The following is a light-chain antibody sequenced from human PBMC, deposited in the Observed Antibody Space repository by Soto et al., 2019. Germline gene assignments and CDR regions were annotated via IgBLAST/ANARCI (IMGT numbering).Light chain of an antibody. Sequence: QSALTQPASVSGSPGQSITISCTGTSSDVGGYNYVSWYQQHPGKAPKLMIYDVSNRPSGVSNRFSGSKSGNTASLTISGLRAEDEADYYCSSYTSSSTLEAVFGGGTQLTVL. CDR1: SSDVGGYNY. CDR2: DVS. V-gene: IGLV2-14*01. J-gene: IGLJ7*01. CDR3: SSYTSSSTLEAV.